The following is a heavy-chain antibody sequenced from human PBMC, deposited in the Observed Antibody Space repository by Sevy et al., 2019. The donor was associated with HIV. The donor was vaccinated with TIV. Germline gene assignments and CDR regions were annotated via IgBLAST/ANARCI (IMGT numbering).Heavy chain of an antibody. Sequence: SETLSLTCDVSGYSISSGYYWAWIRQSPRKGLEWIGSISHSGSSHHNPSLKSRVTISEDTSKNRFSLRLNSVTAADTAVYYCVSSHYDPGRDFQHWGQGTLVTVSS. CDR1: GYSISSGYY. J-gene: IGHJ1*01. CDR2: ISHSGSS. V-gene: IGHV4-38-2*01. CDR3: VSSHYDPGRDFQH. D-gene: IGHD3-3*01.